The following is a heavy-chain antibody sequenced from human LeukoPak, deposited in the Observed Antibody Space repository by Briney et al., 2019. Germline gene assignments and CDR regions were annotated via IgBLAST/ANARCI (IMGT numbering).Heavy chain of an antibody. CDR1: GFIVSTNY. V-gene: IGHV3-53*01. J-gene: IGHJ4*02. D-gene: IGHD3-16*01. CDR3: ARAADYVWGSSPH. CDR2: IYTGGNT. Sequence: GGCLRLSCAAAGFIVSTNYMSWVRQAPGKGLEWVSVIYTGGNTHYADSVKGRFTISRDSSKNTLYLQMNSLRAEDTAVYFCARAADYVWGSSPHWGQGTLVTVSS.